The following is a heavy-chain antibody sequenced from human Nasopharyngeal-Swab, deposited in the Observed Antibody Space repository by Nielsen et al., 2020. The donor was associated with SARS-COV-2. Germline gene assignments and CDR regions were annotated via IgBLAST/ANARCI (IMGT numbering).Heavy chain of an antibody. D-gene: IGHD3-16*01. CDR3: AKDHKMDSGGGVGYMDV. CDR2: IRYDGFNQ. Sequence: GGLLRSPFAAPGSTFSSYGMHWVRQAPGQGLEWVAFIRYDGFNQHYVDSVKGRFTISRDSFKNTLYLQLNSLRAEDTAVYYCAKDHKMDSGGGVGYMDVWGKGTTVTVSS. CDR1: GSTFSSYG. V-gene: IGHV3-30*02. J-gene: IGHJ6*03.